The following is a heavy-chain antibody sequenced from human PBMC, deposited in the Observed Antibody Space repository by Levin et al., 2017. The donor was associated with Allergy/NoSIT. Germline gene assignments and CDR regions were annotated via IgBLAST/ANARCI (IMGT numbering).Heavy chain of an antibody. CDR1: GGTFSSYA. CDR3: ARLPSILNYYGSGSYDNVEDY. CDR2: IIPIFGTA. V-gene: IGHV1-69*06. J-gene: IGHJ4*02. D-gene: IGHD3-10*01. Sequence: SVKVSCKASGGTFSSYAISWVRQAPGQGLEWMGGIIPIFGTANYAQKFQGRVTITADKSTSTAYMELSSLRSEDTAVYYCARLPSILNYYGSGSYDNVEDYWGQGTLVTVSS.